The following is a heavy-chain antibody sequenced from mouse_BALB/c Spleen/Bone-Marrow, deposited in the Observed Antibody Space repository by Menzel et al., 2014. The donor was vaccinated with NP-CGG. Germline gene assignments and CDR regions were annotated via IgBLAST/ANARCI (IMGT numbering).Heavy chain of an antibody. CDR3: VRSREYSFDY. D-gene: IGHD1-1*01. CDR2: IDPANGNT. J-gene: IGHJ2*01. V-gene: IGHV14-3*02. CDR1: GFNIKDTY. Sequence: EVQLQQSGAELVKPGASVKLSCTASGFNIKDTYMHWVKQRPEQGLEWIGRIDPANGNTKYDPKFQGKATITADTSSNTDYLQLSSLTSEDTAVYYCVRSREYSFDYWGQGATLTVSS.